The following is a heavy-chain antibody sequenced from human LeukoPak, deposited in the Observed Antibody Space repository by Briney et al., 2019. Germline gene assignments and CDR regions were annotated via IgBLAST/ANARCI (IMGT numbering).Heavy chain of an antibody. CDR1: ENTFTNYY. Sequence: GASVKVSCKASENTFTNYYMHWVRQAPGQGLEWLGMINPIGDRAAYAQNVQGRVTMTRDTSTTTLYMELRSLRSEDTAVYYCARDMSTVVTPISYAFDVWGQGTMVTVS. D-gene: IGHD4-23*01. J-gene: IGHJ3*01. CDR2: INPIGDRA. V-gene: IGHV1-46*01. CDR3: ARDMSTVVTPISYAFDV.